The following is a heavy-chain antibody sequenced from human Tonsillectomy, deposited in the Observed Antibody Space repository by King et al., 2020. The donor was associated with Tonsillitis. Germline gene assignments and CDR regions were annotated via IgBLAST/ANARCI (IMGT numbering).Heavy chain of an antibody. CDR1: GGSISSSSYY. Sequence: LQLQESGPGLVKPSETLSLTCTVSGGSISSSSYYWGWIRQPPGKGLEWIGSIYYSGSTYYNPSLKSRVTISVDTSKNQFSLKLSSVTAADTAVYYCARGWELLKSDAFDIWGRGTMVTVSS. V-gene: IGHV4-39*01. CDR3: ARGWELLKSDAFDI. J-gene: IGHJ3*02. D-gene: IGHD1-26*01. CDR2: IYYSGST.